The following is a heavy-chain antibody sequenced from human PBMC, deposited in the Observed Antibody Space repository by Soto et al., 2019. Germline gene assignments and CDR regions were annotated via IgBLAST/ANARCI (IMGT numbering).Heavy chain of an antibody. D-gene: IGHD6-19*01. V-gene: IGHV1-18*04. CDR1: GYTFTSYG. CDR3: ARDGIAVAGTSRDYYCGMDV. J-gene: IGHJ6*02. CDR2: ISAYNGAT. Sequence: QVQLVQSGAEVKKPGASVKVSCKASGYTFTSYGISWVRQAPGQGLEWMGWISAYNGATNNAQKFQGRVTMTTDTATGTAYMELRSLRSDYTAVYYCARDGIAVAGTSRDYYCGMDVWGQGTTVTVSS.